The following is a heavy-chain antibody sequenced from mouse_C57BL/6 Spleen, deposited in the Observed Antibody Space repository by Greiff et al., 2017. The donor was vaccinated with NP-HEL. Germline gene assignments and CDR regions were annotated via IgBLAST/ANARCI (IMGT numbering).Heavy chain of an antibody. Sequence: VKLMESGPGLVQPSQSLSITCTVSGFSLTSYGVHWVRQSPGKGLEWLGVIWSGGSTDYNAAFISRLSISKDNSKSQVFFKMNSLQADDTAINYCARGGSNYEFAYWGQGTLVTVSA. CDR3: ARGGSNYEFAY. V-gene: IGHV2-2*01. D-gene: IGHD2-5*01. J-gene: IGHJ3*01. CDR2: IWSGGST. CDR1: GFSLTSYG.